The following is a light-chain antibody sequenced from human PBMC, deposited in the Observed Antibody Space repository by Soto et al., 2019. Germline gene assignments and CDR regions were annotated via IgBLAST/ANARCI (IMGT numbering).Light chain of an antibody. CDR3: QQFNSYPPT. Sequence: DIQLTQSPSFLSASVGDRVTITCRASQDISFYLAWYQEKPGQAPKLLIYAASTLQRGVPSRFSGSGSGTEFPLTISSLQPEDFATYYCQQFNSYPPTFGGGTKVEIK. V-gene: IGKV1-9*01. J-gene: IGKJ4*01. CDR1: QDISFY. CDR2: AAS.